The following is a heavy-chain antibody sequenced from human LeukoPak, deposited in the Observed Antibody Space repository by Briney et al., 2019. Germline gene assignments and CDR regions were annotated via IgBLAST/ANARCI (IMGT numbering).Heavy chain of an antibody. CDR2: ISGSGGST. V-gene: IGHV3-23*01. Sequence: PGGPLRLSCAVTGITLSNYGMSWVRQAPGKGLEWVAGISGSGGSTYYADSVKGRFTISRDNSKNTLYLQMNSLRAEDTAVYYCAKGMNGYYVDYFDYWGQGTLVTVSS. D-gene: IGHD3-3*01. CDR3: AKGMNGYYVDYFDY. CDR1: GITLSNYG. J-gene: IGHJ4*02.